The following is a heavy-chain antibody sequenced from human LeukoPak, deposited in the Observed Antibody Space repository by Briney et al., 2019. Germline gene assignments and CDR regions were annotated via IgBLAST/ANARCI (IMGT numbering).Heavy chain of an antibody. CDR1: GYTFIGYY. CDR3: AREGCTNGVCYADY. V-gene: IGHV1-2*04. J-gene: IGHJ4*02. D-gene: IGHD2-8*01. Sequence: ASVKVSCKASGYTFIGYYMHWVRQAPGQGLEWMGWINPNSGGTNYAQKFQGWVTMTRDTSISTAYMELSRLRSDDTAVYYCAREGCTNGVCYADYWGQGTLVTVSS. CDR2: INPNSGGT.